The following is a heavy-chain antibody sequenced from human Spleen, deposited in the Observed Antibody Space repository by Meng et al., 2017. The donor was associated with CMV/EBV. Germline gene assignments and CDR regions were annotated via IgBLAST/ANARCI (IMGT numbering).Heavy chain of an antibody. D-gene: IGHD6-6*01. Sequence: GRSLRLSCAASGFTFSSYNMNWVRQAPGKGLEWVSSISSSSSYIYFADSVKGRFTISRDNAKNSLYLQMNSLRAEDTAVYYCARGRYSSSNFDSWGQGTLVTVSS. CDR1: GFTFSSYN. J-gene: IGHJ4*02. CDR2: ISSSSSYI. CDR3: ARGRYSSSNFDS. V-gene: IGHV3-21*01.